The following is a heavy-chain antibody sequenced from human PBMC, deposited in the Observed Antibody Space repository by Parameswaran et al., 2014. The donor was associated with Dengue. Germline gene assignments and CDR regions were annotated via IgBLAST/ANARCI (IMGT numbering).Heavy chain of an antibody. V-gene: IGHV1-18*01. CDR3: AREEYGSGWRDPWDI. J-gene: IGHJ3*02. Sequence: WVRQAPGQGLEWMAWISVYNGNTNYAQKFQDRVTMTTDTATSTAYMELRGLTSDDTAVYYCAREEYGSGWRDPWDIWGQGTMVIVSS. CDR2: ISVYNGNT. D-gene: IGHD6-19*01.